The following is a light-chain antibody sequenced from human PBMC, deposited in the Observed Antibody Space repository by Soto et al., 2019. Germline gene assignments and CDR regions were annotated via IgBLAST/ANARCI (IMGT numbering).Light chain of an antibody. CDR1: QSVNSRF. J-gene: IGKJ2*01. CDR2: AAS. Sequence: EIVLTQSPGTLSLSPGESATLSCRASQSVNSRFLAWYQHKPGQAPRLLIYAASTRATGIPDRFSGSASGTDFFTLTISRLAPEDFAVYYCQRYGDSPPNTFGQGTKLEIK. CDR3: QRYGDSPPNT. V-gene: IGKV3-20*01.